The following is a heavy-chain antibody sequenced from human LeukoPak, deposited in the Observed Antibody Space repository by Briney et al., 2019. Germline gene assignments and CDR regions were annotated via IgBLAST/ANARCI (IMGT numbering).Heavy chain of an antibody. D-gene: IGHD5-18*01. V-gene: IGHV3-23*01. CDR2: ISGGGDST. Sequence: GGSLRLSCAASGFTFTNHAMDWVRQAPGKGLEWVSGISGGGDSTYYADSVKGRFTISRDNSRNTLYLQMNSLRAEDTAVYYCARDRGFSYGIDFWGQGTLVTVSS. CDR1: GFTFTNHA. CDR3: ARDRGFSYGIDF. J-gene: IGHJ4*02.